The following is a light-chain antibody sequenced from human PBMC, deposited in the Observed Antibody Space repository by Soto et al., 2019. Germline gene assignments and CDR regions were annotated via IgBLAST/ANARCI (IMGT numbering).Light chain of an antibody. Sequence: LTQPASVSGSPGQSITISCTGTSSDVGSYNLVSWYQQHPGKAPKLMIYEGTKRPSGVSNRFSGSKSGNTASLTISGLQAEDEADYYCCSYAGSSFYVFGPGTKVTVL. CDR3: CSYAGSSFYV. V-gene: IGLV2-23*01. CDR1: SSDVGSYNL. CDR2: EGT. J-gene: IGLJ1*01.